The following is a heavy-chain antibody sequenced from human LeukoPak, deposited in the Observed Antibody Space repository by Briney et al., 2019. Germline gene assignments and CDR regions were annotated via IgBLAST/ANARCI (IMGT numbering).Heavy chain of an antibody. Sequence: GGSLRLSCAASGFTFSSYAMSWVRQAPGKGLEWVSAIGGSGDTTYYADSVKGRFTISRDYSKNTLYLQMNSLRAEDAAVYYCAKFHIVVVNGYFDYWGQGTLVTVSS. CDR3: AKFHIVVVNGYFDY. CDR1: GFTFSSYA. CDR2: IGGSGDTT. J-gene: IGHJ4*02. V-gene: IGHV3-23*01. D-gene: IGHD2-21*01.